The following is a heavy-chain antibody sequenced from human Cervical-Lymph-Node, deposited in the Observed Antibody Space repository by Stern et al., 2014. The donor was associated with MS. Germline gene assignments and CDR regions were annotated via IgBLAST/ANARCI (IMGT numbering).Heavy chain of an antibody. Sequence: VQLVESGGGLVKPGGSLRLSCAASGFTFSDYYMSWIRQTPGKGLECVSYISNSGSIIYYADSVKGRFTISRDNANKSLYLQINSLRAEDTAVYYCAREGPTVTIPYDYWGQGTRVTVSS. V-gene: IGHV3-11*01. CDR3: AREGPTVTIPYDY. J-gene: IGHJ4*02. CDR1: GFTFSDYY. CDR2: ISNSGSII. D-gene: IGHD4-17*01.